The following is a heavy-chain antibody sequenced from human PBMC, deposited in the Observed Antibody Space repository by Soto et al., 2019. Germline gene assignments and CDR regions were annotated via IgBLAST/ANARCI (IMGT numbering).Heavy chain of an antibody. CDR3: ARGRLGYCSGGSCYSPIDY. CDR2: ISPYNGNT. CDR1: GYTFTSYG. J-gene: IGHJ4*02. V-gene: IGHV1-18*01. D-gene: IGHD2-15*01. Sequence: QVQLVQSGAEVKKPGASVKVSCKASGYTFTSYGISWVRQAPGQGLEWMGWISPYNGNTNYAQKLQGRVTMTTDTSTSTAYMELRSLRSDDTAVYYCARGRLGYCSGGSCYSPIDYWGQGTLVTVSS.